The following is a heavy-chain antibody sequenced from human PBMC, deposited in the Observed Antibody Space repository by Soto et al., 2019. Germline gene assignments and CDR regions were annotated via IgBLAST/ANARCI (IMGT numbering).Heavy chain of an antibody. D-gene: IGHD2-15*01. J-gene: IGHJ5*02. Sequence: ASVKPSCKDSGYTFTSNGISWVRQAPEQGLEWMGWISAYNGNTNYAQKLQGRVTMTTDTSTSTAYMELRSLRSDDTAVYYCARGSYCSGGSCYTRRNNWFDPWGQGTLVTVSS. CDR1: GYTFTSNG. CDR3: ARGSYCSGGSCYTRRNNWFDP. CDR2: ISAYNGNT. V-gene: IGHV1-18*01.